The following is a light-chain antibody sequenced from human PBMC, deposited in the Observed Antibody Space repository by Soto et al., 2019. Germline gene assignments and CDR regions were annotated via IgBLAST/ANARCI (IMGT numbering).Light chain of an antibody. CDR3: QSYDSSRSGV. CDR2: ANN. CDR1: SSNIGAGYD. J-gene: IGLJ1*01. Sequence: QAVVTQPPSVSGAPGQRVTISCTGSSSNIGAGYDVHWYQQLPGTAPKLLIYANNNRPSGVPDRFSGSKSGTSAALAITGLQAEDEANYYCQSYDSSRSGVFGTGTKVTVL. V-gene: IGLV1-40*01.